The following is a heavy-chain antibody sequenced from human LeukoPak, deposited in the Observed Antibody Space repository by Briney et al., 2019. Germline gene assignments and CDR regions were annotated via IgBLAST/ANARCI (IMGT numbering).Heavy chain of an antibody. CDR1: GGSISSYY. J-gene: IGHJ5*02. D-gene: IGHD6-19*01. V-gene: IGHV4-59*08. CDR2: IYYSGST. Sequence: SETLSLTCTVSGGSISSYYWSWLRQPPGKGLEWIGYIYYSGSTYYNPSLKSRVTISVDTSKNQFSLKLSSVTAADTAVYYCARHGIAVAGTQGRIDPWGQGTLVTVSS. CDR3: ARHGIAVAGTQGRIDP.